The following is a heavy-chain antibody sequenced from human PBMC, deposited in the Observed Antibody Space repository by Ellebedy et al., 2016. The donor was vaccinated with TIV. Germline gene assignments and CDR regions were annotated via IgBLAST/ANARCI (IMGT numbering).Heavy chain of an antibody. V-gene: IGHV5-51*01. CDR1: GYSFTSYW. D-gene: IGHD3-10*01. J-gene: IGHJ4*02. CDR3: ARRGAGAGDY. Sequence: GGSLRLSCKGSGYSFTSYWIGWVRQMPGKGLEWMGIIYTGDSDTSYRPSFQGQVTISADKSISTAYLQWSSLKASDTAMYYCARRGAGAGDYWGQGTLVTVSS. CDR2: IYTGDSDT.